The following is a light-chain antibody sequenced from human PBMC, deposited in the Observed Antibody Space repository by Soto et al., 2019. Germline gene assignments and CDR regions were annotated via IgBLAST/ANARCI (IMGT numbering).Light chain of an antibody. J-gene: IGKJ1*01. V-gene: IGKV3-20*01. CDR1: QSVSKTY. CDR2: GVS. CDR3: QQYGTLPWT. Sequence: EIVLTQSPGTLSLSPGERATLSCRASQSVSKTYLAWYQQKPGQAPRLLMFGVSSRATGIPDRFSGSGSGTDFTLTISGLEPGDFAVYYCQQYGTLPWTFGQGTKVEIK.